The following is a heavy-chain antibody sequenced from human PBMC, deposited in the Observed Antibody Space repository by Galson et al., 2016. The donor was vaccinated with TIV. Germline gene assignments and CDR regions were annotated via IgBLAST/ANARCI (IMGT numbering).Heavy chain of an antibody. D-gene: IGHD3-10*01. CDR2: ITGGGTTT. CDR1: GFSFNNYA. V-gene: IGHV3-23*01. Sequence: SLRLSCAASGFSFNNYAMSWVRQAPGKGQEWVSTITGGGTTTYYADSVKGRFTISRDNSKNTLYLQMNSLRDEDTALYYCAPRGLGPDWFDPWGQGTLVTVSS. J-gene: IGHJ5*02. CDR3: APRGLGPDWFDP.